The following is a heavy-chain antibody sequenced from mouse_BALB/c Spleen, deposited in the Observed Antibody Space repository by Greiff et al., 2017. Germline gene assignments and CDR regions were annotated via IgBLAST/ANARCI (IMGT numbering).Heavy chain of an antibody. Sequence: VQLQQSGAELVRSGASVKLSCTASGFTIKDYYMHWVKQRPEQGLEWIGWIDPENGDTEYAPKFQGKATMTADTSSNTAYLQLSSLTSEDTAVYYCNDRYHYFDYWGQGTTLTVSS. V-gene: IGHV14-4*02. CDR2: IDPENGDT. CDR3: NDRYHYFDY. D-gene: IGHD2-14*01. J-gene: IGHJ2*01. CDR1: GFTIKDYY.